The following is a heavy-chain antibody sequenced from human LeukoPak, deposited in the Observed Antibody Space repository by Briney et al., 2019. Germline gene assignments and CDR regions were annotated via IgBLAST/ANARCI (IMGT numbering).Heavy chain of an antibody. CDR1: GGTFSSYA. D-gene: IGHD3-22*01. Sequence: SVKVSCKASGGTFSSYAISWVRQAPGQGLEWMGRIIPILGIANYAQKFQGRVTITADKSTSTAYMELSSLRSEDTAVYYCARSSISGYNFDCWGQGTLVTVSS. V-gene: IGHV1-69*04. CDR3: ARSSISGYNFDC. J-gene: IGHJ4*02. CDR2: IIPILGIA.